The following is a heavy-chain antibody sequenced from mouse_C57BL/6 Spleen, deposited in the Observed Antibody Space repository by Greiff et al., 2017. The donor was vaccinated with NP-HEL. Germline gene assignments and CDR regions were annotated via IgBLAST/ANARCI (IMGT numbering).Heavy chain of an antibody. CDR2: IDPSASYT. D-gene: IGHD1-1*01. CDR1: GYTFTSYW. V-gene: IGHV1-69*01. J-gene: IGHJ3*01. CDR3: ARGIITTVAWFAY. Sequence: QVQLQQPGAELVMPGASVKLSCKASGYTFTSYWMHWVKQRPGQGLEWIGEIDPSASYTNYNQKFKGKSTLTVDKSSSTAYMQLSSLTSEDSAVYYCARGIITTVAWFAYWGQGTLVTVSA.